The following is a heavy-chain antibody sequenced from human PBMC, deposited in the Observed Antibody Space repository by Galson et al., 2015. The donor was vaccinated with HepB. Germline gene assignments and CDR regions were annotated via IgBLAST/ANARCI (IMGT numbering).Heavy chain of an antibody. CDR3: AKGRRLSLEFGRDIPDY. Sequence: SLRLSCAASGFTFSSYWMSWVRQAPGKGLEWVANIKQDGSEKYYVDSVKGRFTISRDNSKNTLYLQMNSLRAEDTAVYYCAKGRRLSLEFGRDIPDYWGQGTLVTVSS. CDR1: GFTFSSYW. D-gene: IGHD2/OR15-2a*01. J-gene: IGHJ4*02. V-gene: IGHV3-7*03. CDR2: IKQDGSEK.